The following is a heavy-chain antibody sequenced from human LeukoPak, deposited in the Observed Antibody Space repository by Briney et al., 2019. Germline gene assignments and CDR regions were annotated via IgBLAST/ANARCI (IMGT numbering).Heavy chain of an antibody. CDR2: IHTSGNT. V-gene: IGHV4-4*09. D-gene: IGHD3-10*01. Sequence: PSETLSLTCTVSGVSISGYYWSWIRQPPGKGLEWIGYIHTSGNTNYNPSLKSRVTISVDTSKNQFSLKLSSVTAADTAVYYCARAGGYYSYYYGMDVWGQGTTVTVSS. J-gene: IGHJ6*02. CDR1: GVSISGYY. CDR3: ARAGGYYSYYYGMDV.